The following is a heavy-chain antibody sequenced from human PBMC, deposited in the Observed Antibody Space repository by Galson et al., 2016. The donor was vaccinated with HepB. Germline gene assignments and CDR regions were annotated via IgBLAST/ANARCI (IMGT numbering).Heavy chain of an antibody. CDR2: IKDDGSEK. D-gene: IGHD3-16*01. CDR3: VSNIWG. Sequence: SLRLSCAASGFNFRHYWMSWVRQAPGKGLEYVATIKDDGSEKYYMDSVRGQFSISRDNARNSLYLQLNSLSAEDTAVYYCVSNIWGWGQGTLVTVSS. CDR1: GFNFRHYW. V-gene: IGHV3-7*03. J-gene: IGHJ1*01.